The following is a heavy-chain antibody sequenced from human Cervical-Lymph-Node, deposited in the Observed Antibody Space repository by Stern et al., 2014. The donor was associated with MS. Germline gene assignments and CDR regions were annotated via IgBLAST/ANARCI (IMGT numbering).Heavy chain of an antibody. Sequence: QVHLVESGAEVKKPGASVKASCRASGYTFTKYYIHWVRHAPAPGLEWVGVISLAGESTSYAQKYQGRITLTTDTSTGTVYMEVSSLTSDDTAVYYCAAAAATVLAFDYWGQGALVTVSS. CDR3: AAAAATVLAFDY. CDR2: ISLAGEST. CDR1: GYTFTKYY. V-gene: IGHV1-46*01. D-gene: IGHD2-2*01. J-gene: IGHJ4*02.